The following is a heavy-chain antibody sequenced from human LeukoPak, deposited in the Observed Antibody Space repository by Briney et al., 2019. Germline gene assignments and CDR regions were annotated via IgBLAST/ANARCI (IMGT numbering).Heavy chain of an antibody. D-gene: IGHD2-15*01. J-gene: IGHJ4*02. Sequence: SETLSLTCTVSGGSISSYYWSWIRQPPGKGLEWIGYIYYSGSTNYNPSLKSRVTISVDTSKNQFSLKLSSVTAADTAVYYCARDLARGGHVDYWGQGTLVTVSS. CDR2: IYYSGST. CDR1: GGSISSYY. CDR3: ARDLARGGHVDY. V-gene: IGHV4-59*01.